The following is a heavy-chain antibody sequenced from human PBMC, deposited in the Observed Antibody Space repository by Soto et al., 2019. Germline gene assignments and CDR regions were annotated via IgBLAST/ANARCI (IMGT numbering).Heavy chain of an antibody. Sequence: PGGSLRLSCAASGFTVSSNYMSWVRQAPGKGLEWVSVIYSGGSTYYADSVKGRFTISRHNSKNTLYLQMNSLRAEDTAVYYCAKDPHLSAVAGPTDYWGQGTLVTVSS. D-gene: IGHD6-19*01. J-gene: IGHJ4*02. CDR2: IYSGGST. CDR1: GFTVSSNY. CDR3: AKDPHLSAVAGPTDY. V-gene: IGHV3-53*04.